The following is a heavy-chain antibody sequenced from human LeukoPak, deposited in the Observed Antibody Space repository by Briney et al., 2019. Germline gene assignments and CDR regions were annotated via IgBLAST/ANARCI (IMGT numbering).Heavy chain of an antibody. CDR1: GFTFSSYW. CDR2: IKQEGSEK. V-gene: IGHV3-7*05. CDR3: ARAVFGRSVAFDI. J-gene: IGHJ3*02. D-gene: IGHD6-19*01. Sequence: PGGSLRLSCAASGFTFSSYWMSWVRQAPGKGLEWVAKIKQEGSEKYYVDSVKGRFTISRDNAKNSLSLQINSLRAEDTAVYYCARAVFGRSVAFDIWGQGTMVTVSS.